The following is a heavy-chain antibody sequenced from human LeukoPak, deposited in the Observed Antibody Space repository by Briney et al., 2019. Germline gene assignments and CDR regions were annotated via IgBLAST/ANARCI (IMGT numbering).Heavy chain of an antibody. CDR2: INHSGST. D-gene: IGHD6-6*01. CDR3: ARQGVGWQLARIDY. V-gene: IGHV4-34*01. CDR1: GGSFSGYY. Sequence: SETLSLTCAVYGGSFSGYYWSWIRQPPGKGLEWIGEINHSGSTNYNPSLKSRVTISVDTSKNQFSLKLSSVTAADTAVYYCARQGVGWQLARIDYWGQGTLVTVSS. J-gene: IGHJ4*02.